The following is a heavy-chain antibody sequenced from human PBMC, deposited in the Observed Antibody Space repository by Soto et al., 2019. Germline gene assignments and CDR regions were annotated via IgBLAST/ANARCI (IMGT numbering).Heavy chain of an antibody. J-gene: IGHJ6*02. CDR1: GYSFTDYY. CDR3: ARDRYTTLESEPTSRFYYYYAMEV. CDR2: INPNSDDA. V-gene: IGHV1-2*02. Sequence: QVQVVQSGAEVKKPGASVKVSCKASGYSFTDYYIHWVRQAPGQGLEWMGWINPNSDDADYPLKFQARVTVTRDTSISTAYMELSGLRSADTAVYFCARDRYTTLESEPTSRFYYYYAMEVWGQGTTVTVSS. D-gene: IGHD2-2*02.